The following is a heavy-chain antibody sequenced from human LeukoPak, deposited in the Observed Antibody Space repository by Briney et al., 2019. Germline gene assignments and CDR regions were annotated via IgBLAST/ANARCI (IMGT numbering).Heavy chain of an antibody. CDR1: GGSISSGRYY. J-gene: IGHJ4*02. CDR3: ATARDGDYFDY. CDR2: IYYSGST. V-gene: IGHV4-31*03. Sequence: SETLSLTCTVSGGSISSGRYYWSWIRQHPGRGLEWIGYIYYSGSTYYNPSLKSRVTISVDTSKNQFSLKLSSVAAADTAVYYCATARDGDYFDYWGQGTLVTVSS. D-gene: IGHD6-6*01.